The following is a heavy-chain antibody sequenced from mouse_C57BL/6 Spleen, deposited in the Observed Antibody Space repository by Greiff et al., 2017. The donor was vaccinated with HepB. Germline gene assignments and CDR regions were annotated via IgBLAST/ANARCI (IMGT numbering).Heavy chain of an antibody. V-gene: IGHV1-26*01. J-gene: IGHJ1*03. CDR2: INPNNGGT. Sequence: EVQLQQSGPELVKPGASVKISCKASGYTFTDYYMNWVKQSHGKSLEWIGDINPNNGGTSYNQKFKGKATLTVDKSSSTAYMELRSLTSEDSAVYYCAGGWLWYFDVWGTGTTVTVSS. CDR1: GYTFTDYY. D-gene: IGHD2-3*01. CDR3: AGGWLWYFDV.